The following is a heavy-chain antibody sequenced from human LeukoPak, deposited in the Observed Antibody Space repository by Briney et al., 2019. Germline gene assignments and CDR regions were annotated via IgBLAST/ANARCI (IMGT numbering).Heavy chain of an antibody. J-gene: IGHJ4*02. Sequence: GGSLRLSCAASGFTFSSYAMSWVRQAPGKGLEWVSAISGSGGSTYYADSVKGRFTISRDNSKNTLYLQMNSLRAENAAVYYCAKEMVRGVEFDYWGRGPLVTVSS. CDR1: GFTFSSYA. CDR2: ISGSGGST. CDR3: AKEMVRGVEFDY. V-gene: IGHV3-23*01. D-gene: IGHD3-10*01.